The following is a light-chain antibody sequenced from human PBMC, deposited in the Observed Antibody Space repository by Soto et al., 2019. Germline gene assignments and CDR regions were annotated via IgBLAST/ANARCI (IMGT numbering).Light chain of an antibody. CDR2: EVT. Sequence: QSVLTQPASVSGSPGQSISISGTGTSSDVGGYNYVSWYQQHPGKAPKLMMYEVTNRPSGVSNRFSGSRSGNTASLTISGLQSEDEAEYYCNSYTSSSTFVFGTGTKVTVL. CDR1: SSDVGGYNY. J-gene: IGLJ1*01. V-gene: IGLV2-14*01. CDR3: NSYTSSSTFV.